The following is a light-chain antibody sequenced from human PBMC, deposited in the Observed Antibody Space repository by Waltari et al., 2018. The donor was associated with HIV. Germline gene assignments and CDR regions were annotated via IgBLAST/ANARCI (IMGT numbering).Light chain of an antibody. Sequence: QYVLTQPPSASRSPGQRVLMSCSATNTNSGHNFVYWFQQVPGGAPKLVISRNAQRPPGVPDRFSAAKSGSSASLAITGLQSDDEAAYYCASWDDKLSHWVFGGGTKLTV. CDR3: ASWDDKLSHWV. CDR2: RNA. CDR1: NTNSGHNF. J-gene: IGLJ3*02. V-gene: IGLV1-47*01.